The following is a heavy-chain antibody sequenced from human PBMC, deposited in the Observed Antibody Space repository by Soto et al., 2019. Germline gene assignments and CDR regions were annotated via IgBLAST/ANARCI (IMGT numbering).Heavy chain of an antibody. CDR3: ARGSGWYPPFDY. CDR1: GGSISSGGYS. J-gene: IGHJ4*02. CDR2: IYHSGST. V-gene: IGHV4-30-2*01. D-gene: IGHD6-19*01. Sequence: PTETLSLTCAVSGGSISSGGYSWSWIRQPPGKGLEWIGYIYHSGSTYYNPSLKSRVTISVDTSKNQFSLKLTSVTAADTAVYYCARGSGWYPPFDYWGQGTLVTVSS.